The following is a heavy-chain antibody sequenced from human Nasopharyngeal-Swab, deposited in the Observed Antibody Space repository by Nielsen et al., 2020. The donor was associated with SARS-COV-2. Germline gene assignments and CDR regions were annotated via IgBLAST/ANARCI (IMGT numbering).Heavy chain of an antibody. CDR1: GFTFDDYA. V-gene: IGHV3-9*01. CDR3: AKDCSSSWYTWGLFDY. CDR2: ISWNSGSI. D-gene: IGHD6-13*01. J-gene: IGHJ4*02. Sequence: GGSLRLSCAASGFTFDDYAMHWVRQAPGKGLEWVSGISWNSGSIGYADSVKGRFTISRDNAKNPLYLQMSSLRAEDTALYYCAKDCSSSWYTWGLFDYWGQGTLVTVSS.